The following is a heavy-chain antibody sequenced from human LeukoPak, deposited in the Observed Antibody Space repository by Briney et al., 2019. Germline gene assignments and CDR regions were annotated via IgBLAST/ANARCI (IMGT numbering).Heavy chain of an antibody. CDR1: GFTFSSYG. CDR3: ARVGGITLALAPSPFPDYNYYYMDV. V-gene: IGHV3-21*01. CDR2: IRGSGGRT. J-gene: IGHJ6*03. Sequence: PGGSLRLSCGASGFTFSSYGMSWVRQAPGKGLEWVSSIRGSGGRTFYTDSVKGRFTISRDNAKKSLYLQMNSLRAEDTAVYYCARVGGITLALAPSPFPDYNYYYMDVWGKGTTVTVSS. D-gene: IGHD3-10*01.